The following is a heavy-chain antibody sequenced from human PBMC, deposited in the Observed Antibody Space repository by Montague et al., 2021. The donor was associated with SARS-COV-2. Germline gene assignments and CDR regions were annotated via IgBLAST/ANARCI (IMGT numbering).Heavy chain of an antibody. D-gene: IGHD6-13*01. CDR3: ARVPSSSWYFDS. J-gene: IGHJ4*02. Sequence: SLRLSCAASGFTFTSYGMSWVRQAPGKGLEWVSNISSSGSEIYYVDSVKGRFTIARDNAKNSLYLQMNSLRAEDTAVYYCARVPSSSWYFDSWGQGTLVTVSS. CDR1: GFTFTSYG. CDR2: ISSSGSEI. V-gene: IGHV3-21*05.